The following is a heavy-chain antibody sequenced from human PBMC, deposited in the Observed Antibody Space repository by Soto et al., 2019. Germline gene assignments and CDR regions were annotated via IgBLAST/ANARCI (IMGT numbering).Heavy chain of an antibody. V-gene: IGHV1-69*06. J-gene: IGHJ4*02. CDR2: IIPIFGTA. Sequence: QVQLVQSGAEVKKPGSSVKVSCKASGGTFSSYAISWVRQAPGQGLEWMGGIIPIFGTANYAQKFQGRVTITADKSTSTAYMELSSLRSEDTALYYCAETRSSTSCCTFDYWGQGTLVTVSS. CDR3: AETRSSTSCCTFDY. D-gene: IGHD2-2*01. CDR1: GGTFSSYA.